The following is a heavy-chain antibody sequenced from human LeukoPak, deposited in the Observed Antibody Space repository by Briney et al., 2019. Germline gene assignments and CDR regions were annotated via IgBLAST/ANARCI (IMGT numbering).Heavy chain of an antibody. CDR2: IRYDGSNK. CDR3: ARGGYSSSWDYYYYGMDV. Sequence: GGSLRLSCAASGFTFSSYGMHWVRQAPGKGLEWVAFIRYDGSNKYYADSVKGRFTISRDNSKNTLYLQMNSLRAEDTAVYYCARGGYSSSWDYYYYGMDVWGQGTTVTVSS. CDR1: GFTFSSYG. D-gene: IGHD6-13*01. V-gene: IGHV3-30*02. J-gene: IGHJ6*02.